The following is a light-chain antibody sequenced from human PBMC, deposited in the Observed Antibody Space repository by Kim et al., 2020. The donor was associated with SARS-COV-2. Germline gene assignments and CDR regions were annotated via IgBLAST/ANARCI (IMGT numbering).Light chain of an antibody. CDR1: SKDVGGYNY. V-gene: IGLV2-8*01. CDR3: SSYAGFNNYVI. J-gene: IGLJ2*01. CDR2: EVT. Sequence: QSVTISCTGTSKDVGGYNYVSWYQQHPGNAPKLMIFEVTKRPSGVPDRFSGSKSGNTASLTVSGLQADDEADYYCSSYAGFNNYVIFGGGTQLTVL.